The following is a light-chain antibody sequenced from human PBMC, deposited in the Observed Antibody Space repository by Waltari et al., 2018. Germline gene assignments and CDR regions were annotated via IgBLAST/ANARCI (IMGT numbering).Light chain of an antibody. CDR2: GAS. CDR3: HQYHSPPLT. Sequence: EIVVTQSPGTLSLSPGERATLSCRASQSVNSDYLAWYQQKPGQAPRLLIYGASSRATGIPDRFSGSGSGTDFTLSISRLEPEDFAVYYCHQYHSPPLTFGGGTKVEIK. J-gene: IGKJ4*01. CDR1: QSVNSDY. V-gene: IGKV3-20*01.